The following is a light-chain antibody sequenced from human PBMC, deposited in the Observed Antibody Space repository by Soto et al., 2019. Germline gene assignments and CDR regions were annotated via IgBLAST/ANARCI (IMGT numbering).Light chain of an antibody. V-gene: IGKV2-28*01. CDR3: MQALQTPPT. CDR2: FGS. CDR1: QSLLQSNGYNY. Sequence: DIVMTQSPLSLPVIPGEPASISCRSSQSLLQSNGYNYLDWYLQKPGQSPQLLIYFGSNRASGVPDRFSGSGSGTDFTRKISIVEADDVGVYYCMQALQTPPTFGQGTKVEIK. J-gene: IGKJ1*01.